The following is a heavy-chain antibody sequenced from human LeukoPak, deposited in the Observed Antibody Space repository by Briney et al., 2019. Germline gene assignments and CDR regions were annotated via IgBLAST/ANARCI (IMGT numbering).Heavy chain of an antibody. V-gene: IGHV1-24*01. CDR2: FDPEDGET. CDR1: GYTLTELS. Sequence: APVKVSCKVSGYTLTELSMHWVRQAPGKGLEWMGGFDPEDGETIYAQKFQGRVTTAEDTSTDTAYMELSSLRSEDTAVYYCATDLFQLRNSIHGMDVWGQGTTVTVSS. CDR3: ATDLFQLRNSIHGMDV. J-gene: IGHJ6*02. D-gene: IGHD1-7*01.